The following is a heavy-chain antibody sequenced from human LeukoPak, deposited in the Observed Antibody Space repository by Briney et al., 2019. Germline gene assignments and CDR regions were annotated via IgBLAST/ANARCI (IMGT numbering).Heavy chain of an antibody. CDR3: ARLVATIDF. J-gene: IGHJ4*02. CDR1: GFTFSSHS. CDR2: INSVGSAM. D-gene: IGHD5-12*01. Sequence: GGSLRLSCAASGFTFSSHSMTWVRQAPGEGLEWISYINSVGSAMYYTDSVKGRFTISRDNAKNALYLQMNSLRAEDTAVYYCARLVATIDFWGQGTLVTVSS. V-gene: IGHV3-48*01.